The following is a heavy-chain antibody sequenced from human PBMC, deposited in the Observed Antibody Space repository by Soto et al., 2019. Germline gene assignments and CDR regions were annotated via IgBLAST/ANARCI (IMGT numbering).Heavy chain of an antibody. CDR2: IYYSGST. D-gene: IGHD3-22*01. CDR3: ARDPRGYYDSSGPFDY. J-gene: IGHJ4*02. Sequence: SETLSLTCTVSGVSVISGSSYWSWIRQPPGKGLEWSGYIYYSGSTNYNPSLKSRVTISVDTSKNQFSLKLSSVTAADTAVYYCARDPRGYYDSSGPFDYWGQGTLVTVSS. V-gene: IGHV4-61*01. CDR1: GVSVISGSSY.